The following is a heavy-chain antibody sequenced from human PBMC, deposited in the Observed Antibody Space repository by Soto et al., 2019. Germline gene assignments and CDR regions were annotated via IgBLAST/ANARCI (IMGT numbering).Heavy chain of an antibody. D-gene: IGHD6-6*01. Sequence: GGSLRLSCAASGFTFSSYGMHWVRQAPGKGLEWVAVISYDGSNKYYADSVKGRFTISRDNSKNTLYLQMNSLRAEDTAVYYCANWKQLVQRRPHRGWFDPWGQGTLVTVSS. CDR2: ISYDGSNK. CDR3: ANWKQLVQRRPHRGWFDP. V-gene: IGHV3-30*18. CDR1: GFTFSSYG. J-gene: IGHJ5*02.